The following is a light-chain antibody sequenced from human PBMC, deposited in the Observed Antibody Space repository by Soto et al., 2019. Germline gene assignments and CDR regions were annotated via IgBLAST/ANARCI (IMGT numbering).Light chain of an antibody. CDR2: DVT. J-gene: IGLJ2*01. CDR3: CSYTDIALDVV. V-gene: IGLV2-14*01. CDR1: SSDIGDYDY. Sequence: QSALTQPASVSGSPGQSITISCTGTSSDIGDYDYVSWYQHLPGKAPKLLIFDVTHRPSGVSDRFPGSKSGNTASLTISGVRPEDEADYYCCSYTDIALDVVFGGGTKVTV.